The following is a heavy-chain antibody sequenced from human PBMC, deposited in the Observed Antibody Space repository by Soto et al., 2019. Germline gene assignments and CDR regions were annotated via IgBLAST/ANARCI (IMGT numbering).Heavy chain of an antibody. CDR3: ARGNYRAYYFDY. CDR1: GFTFSSYG. V-gene: IGHV3-33*01. Sequence: QVQLVESAGGVVQPGRSLRLSCAASGFTFSSYGMHWVRQAPGKGLEWVAVIWYDGSNKYYADSVKGRFTISRDNSKNTLYLQMNSLRAEDTAVYYCARGNYRAYYFDYWGQGTLVTVSS. CDR2: IWYDGSNK. J-gene: IGHJ4*02. D-gene: IGHD3-10*01.